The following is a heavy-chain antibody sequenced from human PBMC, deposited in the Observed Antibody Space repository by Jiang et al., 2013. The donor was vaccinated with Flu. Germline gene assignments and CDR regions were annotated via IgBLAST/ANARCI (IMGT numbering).Heavy chain of an antibody. CDR1: GGSFIGYY. J-gene: IGHJ4*02. CDR2: IDHSGTT. Sequence: LLKPSETLSLTCAVYGGSFIGYYWTWIRQPPGKGLEWIGEIDHSGTTNYNPSLRSRVTMSVDKSRAQFSLRLTSVTAADTAVYYCARVLATYFSDSSGYEIDNWGQGTLVTVSS. V-gene: IGHV4-34*01. CDR3: ARVLATYFSDSSGYEIDN. D-gene: IGHD3-22*01.